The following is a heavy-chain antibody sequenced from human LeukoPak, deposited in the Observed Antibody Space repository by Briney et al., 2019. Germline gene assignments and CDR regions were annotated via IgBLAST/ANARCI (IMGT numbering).Heavy chain of an antibody. Sequence: NPSETLSLTCTVSGGSISSYYWSWIRQPAGKGLEWIGRIYTSGSTNYNPSLKSRVTISVDTSKNQFSLKLSSVTAADTAVYYCARDEYSSGWYAYWGQGTLVTVSS. CDR1: GGSISSYY. J-gene: IGHJ4*02. D-gene: IGHD6-19*01. CDR2: IYTSGST. V-gene: IGHV4-4*07. CDR3: ARDEYSSGWYAY.